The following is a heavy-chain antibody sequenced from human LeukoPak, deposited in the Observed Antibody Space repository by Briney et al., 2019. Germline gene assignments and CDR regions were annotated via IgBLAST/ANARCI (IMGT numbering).Heavy chain of an antibody. D-gene: IGHD3-10*01. V-gene: IGHV3-64*01. CDR2: IDTNEDMT. J-gene: IGHJ4*02. CDR3: ARDVKYYFGSGSYQ. CDR1: GLTFSYFV. Sequence: PGGSLRLSCEASGLTFSYFVMHWVRQSPGKGLEYVAGIDTNEDMTYYARSVKGRFTISRDNDKNTVYLQMDSLRPEDTAVYYCARDVKYYFGSGSYQWGQGALVTVSS.